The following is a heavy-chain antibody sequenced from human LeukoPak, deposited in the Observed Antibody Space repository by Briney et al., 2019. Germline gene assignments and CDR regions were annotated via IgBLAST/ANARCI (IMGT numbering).Heavy chain of an antibody. CDR2: ISAYNGNT. CDR1: GYTFTSYG. V-gene: IGHV1-18*01. J-gene: IGHJ4*02. D-gene: IGHD5-18*01. Sequence: SVKVSCKASGYTFTSYGISWVRQAPGQGLEWMGWISAYNGNTNYAQKLQGRVTMTTDTSTSTAYMELRSLRSDDTAVYYCAKDVWVLRGYSYGRHLDYWGQGTLVTVSS. CDR3: AKDVWVLRGYSYGRHLDY.